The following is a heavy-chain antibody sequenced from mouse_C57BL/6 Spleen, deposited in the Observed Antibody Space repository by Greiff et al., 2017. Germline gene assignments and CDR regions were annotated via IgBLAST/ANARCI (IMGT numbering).Heavy chain of an antibody. J-gene: IGHJ3*01. D-gene: IGHD2-4*01. CDR2: ISGGGGNT. V-gene: IGHV5-9*01. CDR3: ARHGGYYDYDEAWFAY. CDR1: GFTFSSYT. Sequence: EVMLVESGGGLVKPGGSLKLSCAASGFTFSSYTMSWVRQTPEKRLEWVATISGGGGNTYYPDSVKGRFTISRDNAKNTLYLQMSSLRSEDTALYYCARHGGYYDYDEAWFAYWGQGTLVTVSA.